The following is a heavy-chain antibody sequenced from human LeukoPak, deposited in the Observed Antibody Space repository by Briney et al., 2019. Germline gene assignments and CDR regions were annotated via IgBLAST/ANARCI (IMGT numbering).Heavy chain of an antibody. CDR2: IGSSGSPI. Sequence: GGSLRLSCGASGFIFSDYYMSWIRQAPGKGLEWVSYIGSSGSPIYYADSVKGRFTISRDNAKNSLYLQMNSLRAEDTAVYYCARGGSYLSAFDIWGQGTMVTVSS. V-gene: IGHV3-11*01. CDR3: ARGGSYLSAFDI. CDR1: GFIFSDYY. J-gene: IGHJ3*02. D-gene: IGHD1-26*01.